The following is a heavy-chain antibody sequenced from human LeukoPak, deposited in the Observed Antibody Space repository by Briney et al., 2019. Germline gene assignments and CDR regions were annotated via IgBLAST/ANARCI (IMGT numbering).Heavy chain of an antibody. CDR2: ISAYNGNT. J-gene: IGHJ6*03. CDR1: GYTFTSYG. CDR3: ARDKYYYDSSGHYYYYYMDV. V-gene: IGHV1-18*01. Sequence: GASVKVSCKASGYTFTSYGISWVRQAPGQGLEWMGWISAYNGNTNYAQKFQGRVTMTRDTSISTAYMELSRLRSDDTAVYYCARDKYYYDSSGHYYYYYMDVWGKGTTVTVSS. D-gene: IGHD3-22*01.